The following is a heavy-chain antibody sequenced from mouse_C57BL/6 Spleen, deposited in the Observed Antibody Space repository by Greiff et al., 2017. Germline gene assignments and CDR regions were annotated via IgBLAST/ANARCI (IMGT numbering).Heavy chain of an antibody. CDR3: ARSSDEGYFDV. D-gene: IGHD1-3*01. CDR1: GYTFTSYW. CDR2: IHPNSGST. J-gene: IGHJ1*03. Sequence: VQLQQPGAELVKPGASVKLSCKASGYTFTSYWMHWVKQRPGQGLEWIGMIHPNSGSTNYNEKFKSKATLTVDKSSSTAYMQLSSLTSEDSAVYYCARSSDEGYFDVWGTGTTVTVAS. V-gene: IGHV1-64*01.